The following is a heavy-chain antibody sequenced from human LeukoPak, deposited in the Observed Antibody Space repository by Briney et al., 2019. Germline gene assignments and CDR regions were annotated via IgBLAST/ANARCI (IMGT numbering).Heavy chain of an antibody. CDR2: INHSGST. CDR1: GGSFSGYY. D-gene: IGHD2-8*01. V-gene: IGHV4-34*01. Sequence: SETLSLTCAVYGGSFSGYYWSWIRQPPGKGLEWIGEINHSGSTNYNPSLKSRVTISVDTSKNQFSLKLSSVTAADTAVYYCAREWYHYYYMDVWGKGTTVTVSS. CDR3: AREWYHYYYMDV. J-gene: IGHJ6*03.